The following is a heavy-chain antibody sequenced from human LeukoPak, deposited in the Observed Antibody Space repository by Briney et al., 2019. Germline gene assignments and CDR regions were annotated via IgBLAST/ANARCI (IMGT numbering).Heavy chain of an antibody. J-gene: IGHJ4*02. D-gene: IGHD2-21*01. CDR3: ARGHLVIGFDY. CDR1: GFTFSSYG. Sequence: GGSLRLSCAASGFTFSSYGMHWVRQAPGKGLEWVAVIWYDGSNKYYADSVKGRFTISRDNSKNTLYLQMNSLRAEDTAVYYCARGHLVIGFDYWGQGTLVTVSS. V-gene: IGHV3-33*01. CDR2: IWYDGSNK.